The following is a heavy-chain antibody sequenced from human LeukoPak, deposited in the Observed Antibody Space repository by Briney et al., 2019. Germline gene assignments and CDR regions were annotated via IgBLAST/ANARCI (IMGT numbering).Heavy chain of an antibody. CDR2: INHSGST. Sequence: PSETLSLTCAAYGGSFSGYYWSWIRQPPGKGLEWIGEINHSGSTNYNPSLKSRVTISVDTSKNQFSLKLSSVTAADTAVYYCARSHYSSSWFDYWGQGTLVTVSS. D-gene: IGHD6-13*01. J-gene: IGHJ4*02. CDR3: ARSHYSSSWFDY. V-gene: IGHV4-34*01. CDR1: GGSFSGYY.